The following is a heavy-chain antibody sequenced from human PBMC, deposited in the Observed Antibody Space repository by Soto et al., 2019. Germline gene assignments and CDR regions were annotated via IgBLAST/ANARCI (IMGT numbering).Heavy chain of an antibody. D-gene: IGHD1-26*01. CDR1: GYTFTSYG. CDR3: ARVSREGGYYYGMDV. J-gene: IGHJ6*02. V-gene: IGHV1-18*01. Sequence: ASVKVSCKASGYTFTSYGISWVRQAPGQGLEWMGWISAYNGNTNYAQKLQGRVTMTTDTSTSTAYMELRSLRSDDTAVYYCARVSREGGYYYGMDVWGQGTTVTVSS. CDR2: ISAYNGNT.